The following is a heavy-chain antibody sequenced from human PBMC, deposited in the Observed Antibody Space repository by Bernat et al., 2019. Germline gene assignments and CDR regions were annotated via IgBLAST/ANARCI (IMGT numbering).Heavy chain of an antibody. D-gene: IGHD3-22*01. CDR1: GGSFRGYY. J-gene: IGHJ4*02. CDR3: ARGPYYDSSSYLRPPYY. V-gene: IGHV4-34*01. Sequence: QVQLQQWGAGLLKPSETLSLTCAVYGGSFRGYYWSWIRQPPGKGLEWIGEIKQSGSTNYNPSLKSRVTISVVTSKSQFSLKLSSVTAADTAVYYFARGPYYDSSSYLRPPYYWGQGTLVTVSS. CDR2: IKQSGST.